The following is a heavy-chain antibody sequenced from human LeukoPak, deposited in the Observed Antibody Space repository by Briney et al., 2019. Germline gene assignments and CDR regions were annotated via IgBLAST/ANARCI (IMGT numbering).Heavy chain of an antibody. CDR1: GFTFSDYS. D-gene: IGHD1-26*01. V-gene: IGHV3-21*01. CDR3: AREPTSVGNDY. J-gene: IGHJ4*02. CDR2: ISSSSSYK. Sequence: GGSLRLSCAASGFTFSDYSMNWVRQAPGKGLEWVSSISSSSSYKYYADSVKGRFTISRDNAKNSLYLQMNSLRAGDTAVYYCAREPTSVGNDYWGQGTLVTVSS.